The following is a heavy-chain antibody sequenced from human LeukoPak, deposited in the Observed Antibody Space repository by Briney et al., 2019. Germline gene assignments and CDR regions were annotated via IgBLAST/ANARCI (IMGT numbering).Heavy chain of an antibody. D-gene: IGHD5-12*01. CDR1: GGSISSSSYY. V-gene: IGHV4-39*07. CDR3: ARGLRWASRLPSI. CDR2: IYYSGST. Sequence: SETLSLTCTVSGGSISSSSYYWGWIRQPPGKGLEWIGSIYYSGSTNYNPSLKSRVTISVDTSKNQFSLKLSSVTAADTAVYYCARGLRWASRLPSIWGQGTMVTVSS. J-gene: IGHJ3*02.